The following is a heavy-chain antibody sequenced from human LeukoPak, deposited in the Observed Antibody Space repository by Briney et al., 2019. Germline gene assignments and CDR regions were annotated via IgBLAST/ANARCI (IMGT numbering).Heavy chain of an antibody. V-gene: IGHV5-51*01. CDR2: IYPGDSDT. J-gene: IGHJ3*02. D-gene: IGHD3-22*01. Sequence: GEALQISCKGSGHDFTFYWVAWGRQMPGKGLEWMGIIYPGDSDTRYSPSFQGQVTISADKSISTAYLQWNSLKASDTAMYYCARSYYDSSGYYSLGVLDIWGQGTVVTVSS. CDR3: ARSYYDSSGYYSLGVLDI. CDR1: GHDFTFYW.